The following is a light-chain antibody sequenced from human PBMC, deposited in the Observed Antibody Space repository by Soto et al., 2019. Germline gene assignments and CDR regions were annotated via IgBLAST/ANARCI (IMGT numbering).Light chain of an antibody. CDR3: QQYNSYPWT. J-gene: IGKJ1*01. CDR2: DAS. V-gene: IGKV1-5*01. Sequence: DIQMTQSPSTLSASVGDGVTITCRASQSISSWLAWYQQKPGKAPKLLIYDASSLESGVPSRFSGSGSGTAFTLTISSLQPDDFATYYCQQYNSYPWTFGQGTKVEIK. CDR1: QSISSW.